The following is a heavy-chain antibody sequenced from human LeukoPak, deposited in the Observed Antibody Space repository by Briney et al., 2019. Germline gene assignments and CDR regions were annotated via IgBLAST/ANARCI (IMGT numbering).Heavy chain of an antibody. CDR1: GYTFTIYY. CDR2: INPSGGST. CDR3: ARDSTMTDGMDV. V-gene: IGHV1-46*01. D-gene: IGHD2-2*01. J-gene: IGHJ6*04. Sequence: ASVTVSFKASGYTFTIYYMHWVRQAPGQGLEWMGIINPSGGSTSYAQKFQGRVTITRDTSTSTVYMELSSLRSEDTAVYYCARDSTMTDGMDVWGKGTTVTVSS.